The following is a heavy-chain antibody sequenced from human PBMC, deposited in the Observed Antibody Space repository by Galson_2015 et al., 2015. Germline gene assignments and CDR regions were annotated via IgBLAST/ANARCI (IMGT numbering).Heavy chain of an antibody. CDR2: INPSDGIA. CDR1: GHTFTTSDY. CDR3: ARAADQYFDY. Sequence: SVKVSCKAFGHTFTTSDYMHWVRQAPGQGLEWMGIINPSDGIANYTQNFQGRVTMTRDTSTSTVYIEVSSLRSEDTAVYYCARAADQYFDYRGQGTPVTVSS. V-gene: IGHV1-46*01. J-gene: IGHJ4*02. D-gene: IGHD4-11*01.